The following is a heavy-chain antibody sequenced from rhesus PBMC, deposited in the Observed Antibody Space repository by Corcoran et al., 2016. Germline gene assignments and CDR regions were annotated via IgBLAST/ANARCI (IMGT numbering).Heavy chain of an antibody. CDR3: ARNTVTTRFDV. CDR1: GGSLSSNY. V-gene: IGHV4S11*01. D-gene: IGHD4-23*01. Sequence: QVQLQESGPGLVKPLETLSLTCAVSGGSLSSNYWSCIRQAPGKGLAWIGYIYGSGSSTNYNPSLKSRVTLSVDTSKNQLSLKLSSVTAADTAVYYCARNTVTTRFDVWGQGVLVTVSS. J-gene: IGHJ5-1*01. CDR2: IYGSGSST.